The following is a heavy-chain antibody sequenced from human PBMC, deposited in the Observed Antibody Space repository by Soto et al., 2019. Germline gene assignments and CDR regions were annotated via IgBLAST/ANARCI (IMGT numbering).Heavy chain of an antibody. J-gene: IGHJ4*02. CDR3: AHPGSGWYEVYFDY. CDR2: IYWNDDK. D-gene: IGHD6-19*01. Sequence: SGPTLVNPTQTLTLTCAFSGFSLSTSGVGVGWIRQPPGKALEWLALIYWNDDKRYSPSLKSRLTITKDTSKNQVVLTMTNMDPVDTATYYCAHPGSGWYEVYFDYWGQGTLVTVSS. V-gene: IGHV2-5*01. CDR1: GFSLSTSGVG.